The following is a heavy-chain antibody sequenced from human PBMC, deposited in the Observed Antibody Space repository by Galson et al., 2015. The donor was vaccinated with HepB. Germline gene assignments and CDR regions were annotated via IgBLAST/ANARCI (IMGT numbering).Heavy chain of an antibody. J-gene: IGHJ5*02. Sequence: SLRLSCAASGFTFSDYYMSWIRQAPGKGLEWISYISGSDNTIYYADSVKGRFTISRDNAKNSLYLQMNSLSAEDTAVYYCARAAGWFDPWGQGTLVTVSS. CDR2: ISGSDNTI. CDR1: GFTFSDYY. CDR3: ARAAGWFDP. V-gene: IGHV3-11*01.